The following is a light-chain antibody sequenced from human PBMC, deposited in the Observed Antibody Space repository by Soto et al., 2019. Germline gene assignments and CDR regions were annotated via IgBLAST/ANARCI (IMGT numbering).Light chain of an antibody. J-gene: IGKJ5*01. CDR2: DAS. CDR1: QNINNY. Sequence: QRAESPSSLAASVGGRVTITCQASQNINNYLNWYQQKPGRAPKLLIYDASNLEAGVPSRFRGSGYATDFTFTITRQPREAILPYYWQQYETPRTFGQGTRLEIK. V-gene: IGKV1-33*01. CDR3: QQYETPRT.